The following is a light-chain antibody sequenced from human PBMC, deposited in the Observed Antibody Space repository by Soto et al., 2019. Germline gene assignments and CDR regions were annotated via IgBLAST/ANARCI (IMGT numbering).Light chain of an antibody. CDR1: QSVSSHY. CDR3: QQYGSSPT. J-gene: IGKJ1*01. Sequence: EIVLTQSPGTLSLSPGERATLSCRASQSVSSHYLAWYQQKPGQAPRLLIYGASSRATGIPDRFSGSGSGTDFTLTISRLEPEDFAVDYCQQYGSSPTFGQGTKVEIK. V-gene: IGKV3-20*01. CDR2: GAS.